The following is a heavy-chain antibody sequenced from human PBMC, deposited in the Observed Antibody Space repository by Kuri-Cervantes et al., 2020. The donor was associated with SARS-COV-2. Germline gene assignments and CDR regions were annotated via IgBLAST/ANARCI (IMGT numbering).Heavy chain of an antibody. CDR1: GITFSSYS. D-gene: IGHD6-19*01. V-gene: IGHV3-74*01. J-gene: IGHJ3*02. CDR2: INSDGSST. Sequence: GESLKISCAASGITFSSYSMTWVRQAPGKGLVWVARINSDGSSTSYTDSMKGRFTISRDNAKNTMYLQMNSLSDEDTAVYYCTRDPDSSGWYAGDAFDIWCQGTMVTVSS. CDR3: TRDPDSSGWYAGDAFDI.